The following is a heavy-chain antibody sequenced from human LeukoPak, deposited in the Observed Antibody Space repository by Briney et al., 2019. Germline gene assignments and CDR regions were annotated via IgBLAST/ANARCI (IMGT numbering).Heavy chain of an antibody. CDR1: GGSFSGYY. CDR3: ARGRVATRPFDY. CDR2: INHSGST. V-gene: IGHV4-34*01. D-gene: IGHD6-6*01. J-gene: IGHJ4*02. Sequence: SETLSLTRAVYGGSFSGYYWSWIRQPPGKGLEWIGEINHSGSTNYNPSLKSRVTISIDTSKNQFSLKLSSVTAADTAVYYCARGRVATRPFDYWGQGTLVTVSS.